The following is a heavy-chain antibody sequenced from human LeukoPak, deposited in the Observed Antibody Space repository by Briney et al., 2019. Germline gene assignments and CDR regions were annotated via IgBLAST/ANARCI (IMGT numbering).Heavy chain of an antibody. V-gene: IGHV3-23*01. Sequence: GGSLRLSCAASGFTFSSYAMSWVRQAPGKGLEWVSAISGSGGSTYYADSVKGRFTISRDNSKNTLYLQLNSLRAADPAVYYCAKAIRRSSSCRGFDPWGQGTLVTVSS. CDR2: ISGSGGST. J-gene: IGHJ5*02. CDR3: AKAIRRSSSCRGFDP. CDR1: GFTFSSYA. D-gene: IGHD6-13*01.